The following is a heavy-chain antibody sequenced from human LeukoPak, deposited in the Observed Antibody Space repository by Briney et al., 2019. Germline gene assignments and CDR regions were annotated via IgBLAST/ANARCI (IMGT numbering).Heavy chain of an antibody. V-gene: IGHV7-4-1*02. CDR3: ARQGEGATISAFDI. CDR1: GYTFTSYA. Sequence: ASVKVSCKASGYTFTSYAMNWVRQAPGQGLEWMGWINTNTGSPTYAQGFTGRFVFSLDTSVSTAYLQISSLKAEDTAVYYCARQGEGATISAFDIWGQGTMVTVSS. J-gene: IGHJ3*02. D-gene: IGHD1-26*01. CDR2: INTNTGSP.